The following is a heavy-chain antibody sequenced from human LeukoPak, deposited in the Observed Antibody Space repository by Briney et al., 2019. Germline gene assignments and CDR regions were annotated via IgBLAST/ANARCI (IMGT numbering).Heavy chain of an antibody. D-gene: IGHD5-18*01. CDR2: ISAYNGNT. J-gene: IGHJ4*02. V-gene: IGHV1-18*01. CDR1: GGTFTSYG. Sequence: ASVKVSCKASGGTFTSYGISWVRQAPGQGLEWMGWISAYNGNTNYAQKLQGRVTMTTDTSTSTAYMELRSLRSDDTAVYYCAREGSGYSYGPYYFDYWGQGTLVTVSS. CDR3: AREGSGYSYGPYYFDY.